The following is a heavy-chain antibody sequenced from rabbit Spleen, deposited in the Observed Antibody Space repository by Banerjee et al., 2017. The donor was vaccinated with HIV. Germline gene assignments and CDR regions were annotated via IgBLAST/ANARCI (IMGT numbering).Heavy chain of an antibody. CDR2: AHAGSSGST. D-gene: IGHD8-1*01. Sequence: QEQLEESGGDLVKPGASLTLTCKASGLDFSSGYDMCWVRQAPGKGLEWIACAHAGSSGSTYYATWAKGRFTISKTSSTTVTLQMTSLTAADTATYFCARDTGSSFSTYGMDLWGQGTLVTVS. V-gene: IGHV1S45*01. CDR1: GLDFSSGYD. J-gene: IGHJ3*01. CDR3: ARDTGSSFSTYGMDL.